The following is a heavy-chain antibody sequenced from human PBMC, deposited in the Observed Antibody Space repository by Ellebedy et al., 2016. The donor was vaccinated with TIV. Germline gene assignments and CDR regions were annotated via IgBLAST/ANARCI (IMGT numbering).Heavy chain of an antibody. CDR1: GFTFTAFA. CDR3: ADFHAA. V-gene: IGHV3-23*05. J-gene: IGHJ5*02. CDR2: MYGSGRGI. Sequence: GESLKISCGAFGFTFTAFAMGWVRQTPGKGLEWVSGMYGSGRGISYSESVKGRFIISSDNSKNTLYLAMNSLKAADTALYYCADFHAAWGQGTLVTASS.